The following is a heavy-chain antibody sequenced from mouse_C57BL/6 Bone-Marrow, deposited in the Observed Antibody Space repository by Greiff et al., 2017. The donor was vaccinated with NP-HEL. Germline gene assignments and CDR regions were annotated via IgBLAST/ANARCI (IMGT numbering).Heavy chain of an antibody. D-gene: IGHD3-1*01. CDR2: IDPSDSYT. J-gene: IGHJ3*01. Sequence: QVQLQQPGAELVMPGASVKLSCKASGYTFTSYWMHWVKQRPGQGLEWIGEIDPSDSYTNYNQKFKGKSTLTVDKSSSPAYMQLSSLTSEDSAVYYCARGGFWFAYWGQGTLVTVSA. CDR3: ARGGFWFAY. V-gene: IGHV1-69*01. CDR1: GYTFTSYW.